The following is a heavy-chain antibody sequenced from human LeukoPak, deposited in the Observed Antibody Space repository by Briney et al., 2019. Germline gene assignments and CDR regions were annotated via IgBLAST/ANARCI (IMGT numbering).Heavy chain of an antibody. CDR2: ISCDGSNK. D-gene: IGHD6-13*01. J-gene: IGHJ5*02. CDR1: GFTFSSYG. V-gene: IGHV3-30*18. Sequence: GRSLRLSCAASGFTFSSYGMHWVRQAPGKGLEWVAVISCDGSNKYYADSVKGRFTISRDNSKNTLYLQMNSLRGEDTAVYYCAKVKAHSSSWYWFDPWGQGTLVTVSS. CDR3: AKVKAHSSSWYWFDP.